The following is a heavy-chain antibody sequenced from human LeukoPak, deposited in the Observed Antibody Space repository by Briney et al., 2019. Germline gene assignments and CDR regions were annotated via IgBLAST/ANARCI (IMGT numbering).Heavy chain of an antibody. Sequence: SETLSLTCAVYGGSFIGYYWSWVRQPPGKGLEWIGEINHSGGANYNPSLKSRVTISADTSKSQFSLKLGSVTAADTAVYYCARVPLRFLEPFDYWGQGTLVTVSS. CDR3: ARVPLRFLEPFDY. CDR2: INHSGGA. V-gene: IGHV4-34*01. D-gene: IGHD3-3*01. J-gene: IGHJ4*02. CDR1: GGSFIGYY.